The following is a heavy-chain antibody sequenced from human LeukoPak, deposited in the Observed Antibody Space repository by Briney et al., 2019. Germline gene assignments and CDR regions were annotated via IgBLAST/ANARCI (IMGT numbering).Heavy chain of an antibody. CDR2: ISWNSGSI. D-gene: IGHD3-10*02. CDR3: AKDEIKNDMYGTFDY. V-gene: IGHV3-9*03. J-gene: IGHJ4*02. Sequence: GRSLRLSCAASGFTFDDYAMHWVRQAPGKRLGGFSGISWNSGSIGYADSVKGRFTISRYNAKNSLYLQMNSLRAEDMALYYCAKDEIKNDMYGTFDYWGQGTLVTVSS. CDR1: GFTFDDYA.